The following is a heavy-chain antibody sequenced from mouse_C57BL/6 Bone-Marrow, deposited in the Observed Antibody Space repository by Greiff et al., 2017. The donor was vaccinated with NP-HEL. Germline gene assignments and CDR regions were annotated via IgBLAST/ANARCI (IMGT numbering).Heavy chain of an antibody. CDR2: IDPSDSYT. J-gene: IGHJ2*01. CDR1: GYTFTSYW. V-gene: IGHV1-69*01. D-gene: IGHD2-5*01. Sequence: QVQLQQPGAELVMPGASVKLSCKASGYTFTSYWMHWVKQRPGQGLEWIGEIDPSDSYTNYNEKFKGKSTLTVDNSSSTVYMQLSRLTSEDSAVYYCARTYYSNCDYLDYWGQGTTVTVSS. CDR3: ARTYYSNCDYLDY.